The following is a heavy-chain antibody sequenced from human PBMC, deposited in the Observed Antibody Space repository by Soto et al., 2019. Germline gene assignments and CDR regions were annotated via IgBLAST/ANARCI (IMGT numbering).Heavy chain of an antibody. D-gene: IGHD3-3*01. Sequence: LRLSCAASGFTFSSYAMHWVRQAPGKGLEWVAVISYDGSNKYYADSVKGRFTISRDNSKNTLYLQMNSLRAEDTAVYYCARGSGYYDFWSGIYGMDVWGQGTTVTVSS. CDR2: ISYDGSNK. CDR3: ARGSGYYDFWSGIYGMDV. CDR1: GFTFSSYA. J-gene: IGHJ6*02. V-gene: IGHV3-30-3*01.